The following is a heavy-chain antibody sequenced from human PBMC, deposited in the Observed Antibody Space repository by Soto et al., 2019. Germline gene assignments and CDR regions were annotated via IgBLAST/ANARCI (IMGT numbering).Heavy chain of an antibody. CDR1: GFTFSNYA. J-gene: IGHJ4*02. D-gene: IGHD6-19*01. CDR3: AKTPRQWLVYFDY. CDR2: ISGSGGTT. V-gene: IGHV3-23*01. Sequence: EVQLLEAGGGLVQPGGSLRLSCAASGFTFSNYAIAWVRQAPGKGREWVSGISGSGGTTYYADSVKGRFTISRDNSKDTLHLQMISLRAEDTDVYYCAKTPRQWLVYFDYWGQGALVTVSS.